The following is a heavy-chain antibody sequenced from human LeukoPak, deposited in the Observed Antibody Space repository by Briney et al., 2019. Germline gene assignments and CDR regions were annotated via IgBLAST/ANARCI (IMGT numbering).Heavy chain of an antibody. D-gene: IGHD4-17*01. Sequence: PGGSLRLSCAASGFSFLSYSMNWVRQAPGKGLEWVSSISASSDYIYHADSVKGRFTVSRNNAKKSLFLQMNSLRAEDTAVYYCARGATTTRFGRFDPWGQGTLVIVSS. CDR2: ISASSDYI. CDR1: GFSFLSYS. CDR3: ARGATTTRFGRFDP. V-gene: IGHV3-21*01. J-gene: IGHJ5*02.